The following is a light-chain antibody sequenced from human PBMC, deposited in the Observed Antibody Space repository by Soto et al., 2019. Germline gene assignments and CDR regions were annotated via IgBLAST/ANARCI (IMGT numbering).Light chain of an antibody. V-gene: IGLV2-23*01. CDR2: EGS. J-gene: IGLJ3*02. CDR1: NSDVGSSNL. Sequence: QSALTQPASVSGSPGQSITISCTGTNSDVGSSNLVSWYQHHPGKAPKLMVYEGSRRPSGVSNRFSGSKSGNTASLPISGLQAEDEADYFCCSYAGTSGAHWVFGGGTKVTVL. CDR3: CSYAGTSGAHWV.